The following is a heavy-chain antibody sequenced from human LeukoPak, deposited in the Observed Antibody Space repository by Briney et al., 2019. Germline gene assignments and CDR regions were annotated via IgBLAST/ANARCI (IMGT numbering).Heavy chain of an antibody. J-gene: IGHJ6*03. CDR1: GFTFSSYA. V-gene: IGHV3-30*02. CDR2: IQYDRTNE. CDR3: AKDRCSNGIGCYYYYMEV. D-gene: IGHD2-8*01. Sequence: GGSLRLSCAASGFTFSSYAMSWVRQAPGKGLEWVAYIQYDRTNEQYAHSVKGRFRISRDNSNNILYLQMNSLRTQDTAVYYCAKDRCSNGIGCYYYYMEVWGKGTTVTISS.